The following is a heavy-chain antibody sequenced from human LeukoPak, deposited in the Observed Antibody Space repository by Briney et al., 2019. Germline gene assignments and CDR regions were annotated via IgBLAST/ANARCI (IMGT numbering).Heavy chain of an antibody. CDR1: GGSIRSTNW. CDR2: ISLTGET. CDR3: SRESGAFCPFGY. V-gene: IGHV4-4*02. Sequence: PSETLSLTCGASGGSIRSTNWWSWVRQPPGQGLEWIGEISLTGETYYNPSLNGRVTMSLDGSGNQLSLTLTSVTAADTAIYYCSRESGAFCPFGYWGQGTLVIVPP. J-gene: IGHJ4*02. D-gene: IGHD1-26*01.